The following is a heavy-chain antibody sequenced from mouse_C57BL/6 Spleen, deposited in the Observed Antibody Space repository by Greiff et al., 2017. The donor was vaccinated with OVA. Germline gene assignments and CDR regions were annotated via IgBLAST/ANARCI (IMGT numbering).Heavy chain of an antibody. Sequence: DVKLQESGGGLVQPGGSMKLSCVASGFTFSNYWMNWVRQSPEKGLEWVAQIRLKSDNYATHYAESVKGRFTISRDDSKSSVYLQMNNLRAEDTGIYYCTEGSYYSNYGGDYWGQGTTLTVSS. CDR1: GFTFSNYW. CDR3: TEGSYYSNYGGDY. D-gene: IGHD2-5*01. J-gene: IGHJ2*01. V-gene: IGHV6-3*01. CDR2: IRLKSDNYAT.